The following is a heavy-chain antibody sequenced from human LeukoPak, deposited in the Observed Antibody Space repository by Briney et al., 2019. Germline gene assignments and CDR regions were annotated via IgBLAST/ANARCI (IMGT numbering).Heavy chain of an antibody. CDR2: IRYDGSNK. V-gene: IGHV3-30*02. J-gene: IGHJ4*02. CDR1: GFTFSSYG. Sequence: PGGSLRLSCAASGFTFSSYGMHWVRQAPGKGLEWVAFIRYDGSNKYFTDSVKGRFTISRDNSKNTLYLQMNSLRAEDTAVYYCAKDRSPYDYVWGSYRRSLDYWGQGTLVTVSS. CDR3: AKDRSPYDYVWGSYRRSLDY. D-gene: IGHD3-16*02.